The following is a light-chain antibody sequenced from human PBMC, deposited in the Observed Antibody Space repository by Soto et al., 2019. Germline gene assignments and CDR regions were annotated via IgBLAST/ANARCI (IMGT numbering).Light chain of an antibody. Sequence: EIVMTQSPATLSVSPGERATLSCRASQSVSSDLAWYQQKRGQAPRLLIYGASTRATGIPARFSGSGSGTEFTLAVSSLQSEDYAVYFCQQYIRWPLTFGGGTKVDIK. CDR2: GAS. J-gene: IGKJ4*01. CDR3: QQYIRWPLT. V-gene: IGKV3-15*01. CDR1: QSVSSD.